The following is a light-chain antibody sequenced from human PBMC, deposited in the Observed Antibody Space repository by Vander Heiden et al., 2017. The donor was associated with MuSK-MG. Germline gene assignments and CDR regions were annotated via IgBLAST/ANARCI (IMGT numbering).Light chain of an antibody. CDR1: QSISSW. J-gene: IGKJ1*01. CDR3: QQYNSYSTWT. V-gene: IGKV1-5*01. Sequence: ESQMTQAPSTLSASVGDRVTITCRASQSISSWLDWYQQKPGKAPKLLIYDASSLARVLTSRFPGSGYGTQFPLTISSLQLDHFATYYFQQYNSYSTWTFGQGTKVEIK. CDR2: DAS.